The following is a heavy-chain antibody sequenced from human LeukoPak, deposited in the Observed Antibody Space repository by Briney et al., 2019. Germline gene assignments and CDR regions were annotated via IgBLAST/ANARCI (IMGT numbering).Heavy chain of an antibody. D-gene: IGHD6-13*01. CDR3: ARLTSSWYQDWYFDL. Sequence: PSGTLSLTCAVSGGSISSSNWWSWVRQPPGKGLEWIGEIYHSGSTNYNPSLKSRVTMSVDTSKNQFSLKLSSVTAADTAVYYCARLTSSWYQDWYFDLWGRGTLVTVSS. V-gene: IGHV4-4*02. J-gene: IGHJ2*01. CDR1: GGSISSSNW. CDR2: IYHSGST.